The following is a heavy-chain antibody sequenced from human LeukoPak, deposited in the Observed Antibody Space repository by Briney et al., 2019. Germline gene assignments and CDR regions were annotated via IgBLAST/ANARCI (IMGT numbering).Heavy chain of an antibody. D-gene: IGHD4-17*01. CDR3: AKDRRSPYGDYGET. CDR1: GFTFSSYG. V-gene: IGHV3-33*06. Sequence: GGSLRLSCAASGFTFSSYGMHWVRQAPGKGLEWVAVIWYDGSNKYYADSVKGRFTISRDNSKNTLYLQMNSLRAEDTAVYYCAKDRRSPYGDYGETWGQGTLVTVSS. J-gene: IGHJ5*02. CDR2: IWYDGSNK.